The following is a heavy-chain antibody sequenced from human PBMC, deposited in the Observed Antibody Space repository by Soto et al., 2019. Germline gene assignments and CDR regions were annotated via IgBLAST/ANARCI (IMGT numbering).Heavy chain of an antibody. V-gene: IGHV3-23*01. Sequence: EVQLLESGGGLVQPGESLRLSCAASGFTFSSYAMSWVRQAPGKGLEWVSAISGSGGSTYYADSVKGRFTISRDNSKNTLYLQMNSLRAEDTAVYFCATRVVAALSDWFDPWGQGTLVTVSS. CDR2: ISGSGGST. CDR3: ATRVVAALSDWFDP. D-gene: IGHD2-15*01. CDR1: GFTFSSYA. J-gene: IGHJ5*02.